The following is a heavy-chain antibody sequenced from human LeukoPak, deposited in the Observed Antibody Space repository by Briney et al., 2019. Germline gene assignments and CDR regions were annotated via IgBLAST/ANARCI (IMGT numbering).Heavy chain of an antibody. CDR2: ISWNSGSI. D-gene: IGHD3-10*01. V-gene: IGHV3-9*01. Sequence: GGSLRLSCAASGFTFDDYAMHWVRQAPGKGLEWVSGISWNSGSIGYADSVKGRFTISRDNAKNSLYLQMNSLRAVDTALYYCAKSLPGAVRGVISYAFDIWGQGTMVTVSS. CDR3: AKSLPGAVRGVISYAFDI. J-gene: IGHJ3*02. CDR1: GFTFDDYA.